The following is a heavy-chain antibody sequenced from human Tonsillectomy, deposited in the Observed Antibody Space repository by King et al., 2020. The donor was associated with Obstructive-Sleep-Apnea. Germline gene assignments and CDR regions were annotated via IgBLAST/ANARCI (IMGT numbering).Heavy chain of an antibody. CDR1: GGSISTYY. D-gene: IGHD3-22*01. CDR2: IFDSGNT. CDR3: ARQTYYYDSSGYYYPAFDH. Sequence: VQLQESGPGLVKPSETLSLTCTVSGGSISTYYWSWIRQPPGTGLEWIGYIFDSGNTRYNPALKSRVTISVDTSKNQFSLRLSSVTSADTAVYYCARQTYYYDSSGYYYPAFDHWGRGTLVTVSS. J-gene: IGHJ4*02. V-gene: IGHV4-59*01.